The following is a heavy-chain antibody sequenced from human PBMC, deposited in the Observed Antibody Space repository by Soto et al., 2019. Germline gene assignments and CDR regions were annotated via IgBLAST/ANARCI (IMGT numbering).Heavy chain of an antibody. V-gene: IGHV1-69*02. D-gene: IGHD3-10*01. J-gene: IGHJ4*02. CDR3: ATNYGSGSAPFDY. CDR1: GDTFSFYT. CDR2: IITMVRMA. Sequence: QVQLVQSGAELKKPGSSVKVSCTVSGDTFSFYTMNWVRQAPGQGPEWMGRIITMVRMANYAQKFQGRVKIIADKSTSTSYMELSSLRSEDTAVYSCATNYGSGSAPFDYWGQGTLVTVSS.